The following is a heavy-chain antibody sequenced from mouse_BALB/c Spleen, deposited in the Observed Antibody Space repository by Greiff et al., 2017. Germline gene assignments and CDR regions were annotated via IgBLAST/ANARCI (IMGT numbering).Heavy chain of an antibody. D-gene: IGHD1-1*01. CDR1: GYTFSSYW. V-gene: IGHV1-9*01. Sequence: VQLQQSGAELMKPGASVKISCKATGYTFSSYWIEWVKQRPGHGLEWIGEILPGSGSTNYNEKFKGKATFTADTSSNTAYMQLSSLTSEDSAVYYCARSYYYGSSYWYFDVWGAGTTVTVSS. CDR2: ILPGSGST. J-gene: IGHJ1*01. CDR3: ARSYYYGSSYWYFDV.